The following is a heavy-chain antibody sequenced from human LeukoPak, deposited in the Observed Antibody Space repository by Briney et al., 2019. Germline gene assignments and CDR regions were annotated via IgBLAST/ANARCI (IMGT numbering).Heavy chain of an antibody. CDR3: ARGGEAGLAD. J-gene: IGHJ4*02. CDR1: GASMSSYY. D-gene: IGHD4-17*01. Sequence: SETLSLTCTVSGASMSSYYWTWIRQPPGKGLEWIGYIYSSGSTNSNPSLKSRVSISVDTSKNQFSLNLSSVTAADTAVYYCARGGEAGLADWGQGTLVTVSS. CDR2: IYSSGST. V-gene: IGHV4-59*01.